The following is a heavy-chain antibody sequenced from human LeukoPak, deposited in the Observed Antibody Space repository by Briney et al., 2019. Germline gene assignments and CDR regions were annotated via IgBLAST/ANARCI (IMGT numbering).Heavy chain of an antibody. Sequence: GGSLRLSCAASGFTFSSYWMSWVRQAPGKGLEWVANIKQDGSEKYYVDSVKGRFTISRDNAKNSLYLRMNSLRAEDTAVYYCARAPSTVSPHYWGQGTLVTVSS. CDR2: IKQDGSEK. CDR3: ARAPSTVSPHY. CDR1: GFTFSSYW. V-gene: IGHV3-7*01. J-gene: IGHJ4*02. D-gene: IGHD4-11*01.